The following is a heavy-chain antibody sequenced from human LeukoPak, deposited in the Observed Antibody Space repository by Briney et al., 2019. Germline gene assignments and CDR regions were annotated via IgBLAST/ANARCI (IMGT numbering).Heavy chain of an antibody. J-gene: IGHJ4*02. CDR3: AIDPNWGTHS. CDR2: IGNNGGGI. V-gene: IGHV3-23*01. CDR1: GFTFSTYT. Sequence: GGSLRLSCAASGFTFSTYTMYWVRHPPGKSLEWVSIIGNNGGGIHYADSVRGRFTISRDNSKNALYLQMNSLRVEDTAVYYCAIDPNWGTHSWGQGVLVTVPS. D-gene: IGHD7-27*01.